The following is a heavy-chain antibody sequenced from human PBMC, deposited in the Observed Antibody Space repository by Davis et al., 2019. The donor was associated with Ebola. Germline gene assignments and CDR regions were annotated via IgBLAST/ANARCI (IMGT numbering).Heavy chain of an antibody. D-gene: IGHD4-17*01. J-gene: IGHJ6*02. Sequence: SETLSLTCTVSGDSINTYYWSWIRQSPGKGLEWIGYIYYNGNTNYNPSLKNRVTISIDTSKNQFFLNLTSVTATDTAVYYCARKTYGDVWGQGTTVTVSS. CDR1: GDSINTYY. CDR3: ARKTYGDV. V-gene: IGHV4-59*01. CDR2: IYYNGNT.